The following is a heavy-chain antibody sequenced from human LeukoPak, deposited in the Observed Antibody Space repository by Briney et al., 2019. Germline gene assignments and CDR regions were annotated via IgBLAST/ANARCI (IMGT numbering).Heavy chain of an antibody. V-gene: IGHV3-23*01. CDR2: ISSSGHST. CDR1: GFTFSSYA. J-gene: IGHJ4*02. D-gene: IGHD6-13*01. Sequence: GGSLRLSCAAYGFTFSSYAMSWVRQAPGKGLEWVSVISSSGHSTHFADSVKGRFTISRDNSKNTVFLQMNSLRAEDTAVYYCARSAAAGHQRFDYWGQGTLVTVSS. CDR3: ARSAAAGHQRFDY.